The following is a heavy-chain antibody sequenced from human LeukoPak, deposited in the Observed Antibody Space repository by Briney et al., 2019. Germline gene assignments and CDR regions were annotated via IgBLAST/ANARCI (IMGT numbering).Heavy chain of an antibody. CDR2: INHSGST. CDR3: ARGRSPVGPATSDFDY. V-gene: IGHV4-34*01. CDR1: GGSFSGYY. J-gene: IGHJ4*02. Sequence: SETLSLTCAVYGGSFSGYYWSWIRQPPGKGLEWIGEINHSGSTNYNPSLKSRVTISVDTSKNQFSLKLSSVTAADTAVYYCARGRSPVGPATSDFDYWGQGTLVTVSS. D-gene: IGHD2-15*01.